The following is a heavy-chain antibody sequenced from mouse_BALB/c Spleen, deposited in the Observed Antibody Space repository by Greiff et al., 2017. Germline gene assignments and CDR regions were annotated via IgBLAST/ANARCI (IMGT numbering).Heavy chain of an antibody. CDR3: AAGNYGY. J-gene: IGHJ2*01. CDR2: ISSGGGST. CDR1: GFAFSSYD. Sequence: EVQRVESGGGLVKPGGSLKLSCAASGFAFSSYDMSWVRQTPEKRLEWVAYISSGGGSTYYPDTVKGRFTISRDNAKNTLYLQMSSLKSEDTAMYYCAAGNYGYWGQGTTLTVSS. V-gene: IGHV5-12-1*01. D-gene: IGHD2-1*01.